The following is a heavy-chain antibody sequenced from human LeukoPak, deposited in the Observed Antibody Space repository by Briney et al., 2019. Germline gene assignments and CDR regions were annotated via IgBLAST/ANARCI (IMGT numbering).Heavy chain of an antibody. CDR2: IYYSGST. V-gene: IGHV4-30-4*01. J-gene: IGHJ4*02. D-gene: IGHD2-15*01. Sequence: TSETLSLTCTVSGGSISSYYWSWIRQPPGKGLEWIGYIYYSGSTYYNPSLKSRVTISVDTSKNQFSLKLSSVTAADTAVYYCAREYVGVVDYWGQGTLVTVSS. CDR1: GGSISSYY. CDR3: AREYVGVVDY.